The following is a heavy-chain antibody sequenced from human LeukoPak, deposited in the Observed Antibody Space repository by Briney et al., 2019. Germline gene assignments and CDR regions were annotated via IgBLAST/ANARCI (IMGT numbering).Heavy chain of an antibody. CDR2: ISGSGGST. CDR3: AKKAGLYYYYYGMDV. CDR1: GFTFSSYA. Sequence: GGAVRLSCAASGFTFSSYAMSWVRQARGKGLEWVLAISGSGGSTYYADSVKGRFTISRDNSKNTLYLQMNSLRAEDTAVYYCAKKAGLYYYYYGMDVWGKGTTVTVSS. V-gene: IGHV3-23*01. D-gene: IGHD3/OR15-3a*01. J-gene: IGHJ6*04.